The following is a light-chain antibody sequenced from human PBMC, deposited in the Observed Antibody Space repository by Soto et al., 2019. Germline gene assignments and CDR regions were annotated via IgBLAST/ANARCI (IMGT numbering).Light chain of an antibody. V-gene: IGLV2-14*01. CDR3: CSYTSSTTWV. J-gene: IGLJ3*02. CDR2: EVN. Sequence: QSALTQPASVSGSPGQSITISCTGTSSDVGGYNHVSWYQQHPGKAPKLMIYEVNNRPSGVSIRFSGSKSGNTASLTISGVQAEDEADYYCCSYTSSTTWVFGGGTKLTVL. CDR1: SSDVGGYNH.